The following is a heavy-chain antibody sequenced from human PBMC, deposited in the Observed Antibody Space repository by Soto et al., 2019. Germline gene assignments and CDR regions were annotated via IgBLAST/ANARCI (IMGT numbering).Heavy chain of an antibody. Sequence: GESLKISCKGSGYSFTSYWIGWVRQMPGKGLEWMGIIYPGDSDTRYSPSFQGQVTISADKSISTAYLQWSSLKASDTPTYYCARPYSSGSYYDAFDIWGQGTMVTVSS. V-gene: IGHV5-51*01. CDR2: IYPGDSDT. J-gene: IGHJ3*02. CDR3: ARPYSSGSYYDAFDI. CDR1: GYSFTSYW. D-gene: IGHD1-26*01.